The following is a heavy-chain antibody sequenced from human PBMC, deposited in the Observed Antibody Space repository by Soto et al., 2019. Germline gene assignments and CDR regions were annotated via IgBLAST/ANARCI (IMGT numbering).Heavy chain of an antibody. D-gene: IGHD1-26*01. Sequence: GGSQRLSCAASGFTFSSYEMNWVRQAPGKGLEWVSYITGSGNTIYYADSVKGRFTISRDNAKSSMYLQMNSLRAEDTAVYYCARGGSYFDYCGQLTLVTVSS. V-gene: IGHV3-48*03. CDR1: GFTFSSYE. CDR2: ITGSGNTI. J-gene: IGHJ4*02. CDR3: ARGGSYFDY.